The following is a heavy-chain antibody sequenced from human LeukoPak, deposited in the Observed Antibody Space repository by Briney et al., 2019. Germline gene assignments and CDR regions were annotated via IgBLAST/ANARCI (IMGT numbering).Heavy chain of an antibody. CDR3: ARNYYDSSGYYYDY. CDR1: GYTFTGYY. CDR2: INPNSGGT. J-gene: IGHJ4*02. V-gene: IGHV1-2*02. Sequence: ASVKVSCKASGYTFTGYYMHWARQAPGQGLEWMGWINPNSGGTNYAQKFQGRVTMTRDTSISTAYMELSRLRSDDTAVYYCARNYYDSSGYYYDYWGQGTLVTVSS. D-gene: IGHD3-22*01.